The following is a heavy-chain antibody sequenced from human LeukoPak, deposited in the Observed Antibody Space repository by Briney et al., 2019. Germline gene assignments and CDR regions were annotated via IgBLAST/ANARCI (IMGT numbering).Heavy chain of an antibody. CDR2: IYYSGST. J-gene: IGHJ5*02. V-gene: IGHV4-59*01. Sequence: SETLSLTCTVSGGSISSYYWSWIRQPPGKGLEWIGYIYYSGSTNYNPSLKSRVTISVDTSKNQFSLKLSSVTAADTAVYYCARTAITMVRGDPYNWFDPWGQGTLVTASS. CDR3: ARTAITMVRGDPYNWFDP. D-gene: IGHD3-10*01. CDR1: GGSISSYY.